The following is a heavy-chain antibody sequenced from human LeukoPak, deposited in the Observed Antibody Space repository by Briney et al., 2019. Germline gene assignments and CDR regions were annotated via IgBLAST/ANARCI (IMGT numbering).Heavy chain of an antibody. V-gene: IGHV4-61*02. CDR1: GGSISSGSYY. Sequence: SQTLSLTCTVSGGSISSGSYYWSWIRQPAGKGLEWIGRIYTSGSTNYNPSLKSRVTISVDKSKNQFSLKLSSVTAADTAVYYCARGDGVAGYDYWGQGTLVTVSS. D-gene: IGHD6-19*01. CDR3: ARGDGVAGYDY. CDR2: IYTSGST. J-gene: IGHJ4*02.